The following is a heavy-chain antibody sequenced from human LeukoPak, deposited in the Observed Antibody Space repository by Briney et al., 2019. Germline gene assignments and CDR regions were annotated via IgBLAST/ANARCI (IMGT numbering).Heavy chain of an antibody. Sequence: GGSLRLSCAASGFTFSSYGMSWVRQAPGKGLEWVSAISGSGGSTYYADSVKGRFTISRDNSKNTLYLQMNSLRAEDTAVYYCAKEVVGATFYYYYYMDVWGKGTTVTISS. V-gene: IGHV3-23*01. D-gene: IGHD1-26*01. CDR3: AKEVVGATFYYYYYMDV. CDR2: ISGSGGST. CDR1: GFTFSSYG. J-gene: IGHJ6*03.